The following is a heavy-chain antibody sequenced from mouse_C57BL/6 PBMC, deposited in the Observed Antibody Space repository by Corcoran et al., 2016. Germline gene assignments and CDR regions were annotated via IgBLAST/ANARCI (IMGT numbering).Heavy chain of an antibody. J-gene: IGHJ4*01. Sequence: EVQLQQSGPVLVKPGASVKMSCKASGYTFTDYYMNWVKQSHGKSLEWIGVINPYNGGTSYNQKFKGKATLTVDKSSSTAYMELNSLTSEDSAVYYCARILDYAMDYWGQGTSVTVSS. CDR2: INPYNGGT. V-gene: IGHV1-19*01. CDR3: ARILDYAMDY. CDR1: GYTFTDYY.